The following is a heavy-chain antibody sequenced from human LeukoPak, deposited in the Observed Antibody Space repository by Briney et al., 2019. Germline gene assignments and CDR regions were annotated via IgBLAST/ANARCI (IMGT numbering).Heavy chain of an antibody. CDR3: ARGNYGVPAAIRPPDY. D-gene: IGHD2-2*01. CDR2: IIPIFGTA. CDR1: GGTFSSYA. J-gene: IGHJ4*02. V-gene: IGHV1-69*13. Sequence: SVTVSFKASGGTFSSYAISRVRQAPGQGLEWMGGIIPIFGTANYAQKFQGRVTITADESTSTAYMELSSLRSEDTAVYYCARGNYGVPAAIRPPDYWGQGTLVTVSS.